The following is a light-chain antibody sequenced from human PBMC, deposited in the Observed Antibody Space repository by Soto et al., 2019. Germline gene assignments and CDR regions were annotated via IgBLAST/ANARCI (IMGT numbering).Light chain of an antibody. J-gene: IGLJ1*01. CDR3: SSYTSSSTRV. V-gene: IGLV2-14*01. Sequence: QCALTQPASVSGSPGQSITISCTGTSSDVGGYNYVSWYQQHPGKAPKLMIYDVSNRPSGVSNRFSGSKSGNTASLTISGLQAEDEADYYCSSYTSSSTRVFGTGTKVPS. CDR1: SSDVGGYNY. CDR2: DVS.